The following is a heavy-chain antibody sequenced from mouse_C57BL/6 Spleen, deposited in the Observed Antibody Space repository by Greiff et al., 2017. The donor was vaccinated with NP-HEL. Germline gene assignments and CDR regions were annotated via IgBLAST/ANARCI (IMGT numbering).Heavy chain of an antibody. J-gene: IGHJ2*01. CDR2: ISSGGSYT. CDR3: ARLSYGSSYDYFDY. V-gene: IGHV5-6*02. D-gene: IGHD1-1*01. Sequence: EVKLVESGGDLVKPGGSLKLSCAASGFTFSSYGMSWVRQTPDKRLEWVATISSGGSYTYYPDSVKGRFTISRDNAKNTLYLQMTSLKSEDTAMYYCARLSYGSSYDYFDYWGQGTTLTVSS. CDR1: GFTFSSYG.